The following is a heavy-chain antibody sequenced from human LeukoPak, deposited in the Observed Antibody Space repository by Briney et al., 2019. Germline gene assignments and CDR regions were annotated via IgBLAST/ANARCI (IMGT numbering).Heavy chain of an antibody. CDR1: GFTFSDYY. D-gene: IGHD6-13*01. J-gene: IGHJ6*03. CDR3: ARVPRYSSSWYANYYYYMDV. CDR2: ISSSGSTI. V-gene: IGHV3-11*01. Sequence: GGSLRLSCAASGFTFSDYYMSWIRQAPGKGLEWVSYISSSGSTIYYADSVKGRFTISRDNAKNSLYLQMNSLRAEDTAVYYCARVPRYSSSWYANYYYYMDVWGKGTTVTVSS.